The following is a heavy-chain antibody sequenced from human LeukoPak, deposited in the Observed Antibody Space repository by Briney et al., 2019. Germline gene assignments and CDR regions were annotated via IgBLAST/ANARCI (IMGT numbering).Heavy chain of an antibody. J-gene: IGHJ6*02. CDR3: ASLSVRQLTLDV. V-gene: IGHV4-59*01. D-gene: IGHD1-1*01. CDR1: GGSISRYY. CDR2: VYFTGNT. Sequence: SETLSLTCNISGGSISRYYWSWIRQPPGKGLEWIGYVYFTGNTNYNPSLKSRLAISVDTSKNLLSLTLSSVTAADTAVYFCASLSVRQLTLDVWGQETTVTVSS.